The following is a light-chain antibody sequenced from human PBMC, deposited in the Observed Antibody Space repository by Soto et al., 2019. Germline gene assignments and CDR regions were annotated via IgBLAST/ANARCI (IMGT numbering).Light chain of an antibody. V-gene: IGLV1-40*01. J-gene: IGLJ3*02. Sequence: QSVLTQPPSVSGAPGERVTISCTGSSSNIGAGYDVHWYQQLPGTAPKLLIYGNSNRPSGVPDRFSGSKSGTSASLAITGLQAEDEADYYCQSYDSSLSGGVFGGGTKLPVL. CDR2: GNS. CDR3: QSYDSSLSGGV. CDR1: SSNIGAGYD.